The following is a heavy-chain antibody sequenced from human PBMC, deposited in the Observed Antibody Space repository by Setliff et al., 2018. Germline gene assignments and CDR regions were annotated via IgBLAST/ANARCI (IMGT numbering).Heavy chain of an antibody. CDR2: INPSGGLT. CDR3: ARDRYYNSWSGTSITAPHDAFDI. CDR1: GYSFTGHY. D-gene: IGHD3-3*01. V-gene: IGHV1-46*03. J-gene: IGHJ3*02. Sequence: ASVKVSCKASGYSFTGHYMHWVRQAPGQGLEWMGIINPSGGLTRYAQKFQGRVTMTRDTSTSTVYMEVSSLRSEDTAVYYCARDRYYNSWSGTSITAPHDAFDIWGQGTMVTVSS.